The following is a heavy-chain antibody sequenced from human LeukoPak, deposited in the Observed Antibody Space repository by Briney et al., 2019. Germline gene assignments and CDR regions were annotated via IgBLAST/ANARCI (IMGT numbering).Heavy chain of an antibody. V-gene: IGHV3-23*01. J-gene: IGHJ4*02. CDR3: AKTPSSGYYFDQ. CDR2: ISGSGGST. CDR1: RFIFSSYA. Sequence: GGSLRLSCAASRFIFSSYAMNWVRQAPGKGLEWVSSISGSGGSTYYADSVKGRFTFSRDNSKNTLYPQMNSLRAEDTAVYYCAKTPSSGYYFDQWGQGTLVTVSS. D-gene: IGHD5-12*01.